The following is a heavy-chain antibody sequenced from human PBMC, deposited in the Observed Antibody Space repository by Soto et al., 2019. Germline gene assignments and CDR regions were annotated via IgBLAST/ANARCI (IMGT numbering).Heavy chain of an antibody. V-gene: IGHV4-4*02. CDR1: GGSISGDYW. Sequence: QVRLQESGPGLVKPSGTLSLACVVSGGSISGDYWWTWVRQSPGKGLEWRGEIFPSGSTNSNPSLKTRVTLSVDKSKREFSLNLTSVTAADTAVYYCARGDSGSYLREGLGYYYVMDIWGQGTTVTVSS. CDR3: ARGDSGSYLREGLGYYYVMDI. J-gene: IGHJ6*02. D-gene: IGHD1-26*01. CDR2: IFPSGST.